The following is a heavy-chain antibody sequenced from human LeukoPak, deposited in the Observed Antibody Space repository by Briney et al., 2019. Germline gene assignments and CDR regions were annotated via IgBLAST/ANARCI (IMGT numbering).Heavy chain of an antibody. CDR2: ISAHNGNT. J-gene: IGHJ4*02. D-gene: IGHD3-16*02. CDR1: GYTFTNYG. CDR3: ARVEDRDYVWGSYRLADY. Sequence: ASVTVSFKASGYTFTNYGISWVRQAPGQGLEWMGWISAHNGNTNYAQKLQGRVTMTTDTSTTTAYMELRSLRSDDTAVYYCARVEDRDYVWGSYRLADYWGQGTLVTVSS. V-gene: IGHV1-18*04.